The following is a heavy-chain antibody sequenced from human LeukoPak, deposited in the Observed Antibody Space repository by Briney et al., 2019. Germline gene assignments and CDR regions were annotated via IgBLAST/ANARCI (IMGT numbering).Heavy chain of an antibody. CDR3: ARVYYYDSSGPNWGAFDI. CDR1: GGSISSGGYY. V-gene: IGHV4-31*03. J-gene: IGHJ3*02. D-gene: IGHD3-22*01. CDR2: IYYSGST. Sequence: PSETLSLTCTVSGGSISSGGYYWSWIRQHPGKGLEWIGYIYYSGSTYYNPSLKSRVTISVDTSKNQFSLKLSSVTAADTAVYYCARVYYYDSSGPNWGAFDIWGQGTMVTVSS.